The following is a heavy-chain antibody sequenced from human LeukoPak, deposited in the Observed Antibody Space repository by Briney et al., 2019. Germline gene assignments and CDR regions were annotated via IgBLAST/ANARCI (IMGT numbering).Heavy chain of an antibody. CDR2: IYYSGST. D-gene: IGHD3-10*01. V-gene: IGHV4-30-4*01. Sequence: SETLSLTCTVSGGSISSGDYYWSWIRQPPGKGLEWIGYIYYSGSTYYNPSLKSRVTISVDTSKNQFSLKLSSVTAADTAVYYCARASQYYYGSGSYYSAYNWFDPWGQGTLVTVSS. CDR1: GGSISSGDYY. CDR3: ARASQYYYGSGSYYSAYNWFDP. J-gene: IGHJ5*02.